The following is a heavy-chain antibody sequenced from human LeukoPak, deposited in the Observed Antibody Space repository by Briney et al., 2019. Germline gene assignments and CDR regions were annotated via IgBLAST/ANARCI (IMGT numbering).Heavy chain of an antibody. CDR2: FHRGRI. J-gene: IGHJ5*02. V-gene: IGHV4-38-2*02. CDR1: GYPIGLDYY. Sequence: PSETLSLTCKVSGYPIGLDYYWVWIRQAPGRGPQWIGGFHRGRIQYNSALKSRVTISIDSSKNQFSLRMWPVTAADTAFYFCARASSSYESGNGYPNLGWLDPWGQGALVTVSS. D-gene: IGHD5-24*01. CDR3: ARASSSYESGNGYPNLGWLDP.